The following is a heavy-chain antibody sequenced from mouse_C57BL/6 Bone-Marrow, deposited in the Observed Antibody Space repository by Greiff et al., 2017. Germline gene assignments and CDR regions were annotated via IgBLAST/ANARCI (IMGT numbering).Heavy chain of an antibody. CDR2: IYPGDGDT. V-gene: IGHV1-82*01. J-gene: IGHJ1*03. CDR1: GYAFSSSW. D-gene: IGHD2-2*01. Sequence: VQLQESGPELVKPGASVKISCKASGYAFSSSWMNWVKQRPGKGLEWIGRIYPGDGDTNYNGKFKGKATLTADKSSSTAYMQRSSLTSEDSAVYFCARPFYYGYDPLLFDVWGTGTTVTVSS. CDR3: ARPFYYGYDPLLFDV.